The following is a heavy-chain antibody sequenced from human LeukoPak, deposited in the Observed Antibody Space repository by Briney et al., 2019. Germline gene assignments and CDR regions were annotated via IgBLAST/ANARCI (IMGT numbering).Heavy chain of an antibody. CDR3: AGSGPTVVY. D-gene: IGHD1-26*01. CDR1: GFTFSSYA. J-gene: IGHJ4*02. V-gene: IGHV3-30*02. Sequence: PGGSRRLSCAASGFTFSSYAMHWVRQAPGKGLEWVAFIRYDGSIKYYADSVKGRFTISRDNSKNTQYLQMNSLRAEDTAVYYCAGSGPTVVYWGQGTLVTVSS. CDR2: IRYDGSIK.